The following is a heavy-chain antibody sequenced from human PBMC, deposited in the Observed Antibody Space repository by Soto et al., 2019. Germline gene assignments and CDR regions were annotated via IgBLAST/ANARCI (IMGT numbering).Heavy chain of an antibody. D-gene: IGHD1-1*01. Sequence: SGTLSLTCTVSGASISSSSYYCGWVLQPPGKGLEWIGSIYYSGSTYYNPSLKSRVTISVDTSKNQFSLKLSSVTATDTAVYYCTSGVTLWNPGYWGQGTLVTVSS. J-gene: IGHJ4*02. CDR1: GASISSSSYY. CDR3: TSGVTLWNPGY. V-gene: IGHV4-39*01. CDR2: IYYSGST.